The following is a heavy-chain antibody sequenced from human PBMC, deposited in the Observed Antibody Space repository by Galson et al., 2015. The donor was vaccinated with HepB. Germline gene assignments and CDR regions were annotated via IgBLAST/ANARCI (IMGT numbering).Heavy chain of an antibody. J-gene: IGHJ4*02. CDR2: INPNSGGT. CDR1: GYTFTGYY. V-gene: IGHV1-2*06. D-gene: IGHD3-10*01. CDR3: ARGSLGGVTFDY. Sequence: SVKVSCKASGYTFTGYYMHWVRQAPGQGLEWMGRINPNSGGTNYAQKFQGRVTMTRDTSISTAYMELSGLRSEDTAVYYCARGSLGGVTFDYWGQGTLVTVSS.